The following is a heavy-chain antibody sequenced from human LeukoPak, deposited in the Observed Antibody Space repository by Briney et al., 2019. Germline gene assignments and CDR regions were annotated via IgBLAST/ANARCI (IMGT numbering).Heavy chain of an antibody. D-gene: IGHD6-13*01. J-gene: IGHJ6*02. V-gene: IGHV4-4*07. CDR3: ARGLAAAGYYYYGMDV. CDR1: GGSISSYY. CDR2: IYTSGST. Sequence: SETLSLTCTVSGGSISSYYWSWIRQPAGKGLEWTGRIYTSGSTNYNPSLKSRVTMSVDTSKNQFSLKLSSVTAADTAVYYCARGLAAAGYYYYGMDVWGQGTTVTVSS.